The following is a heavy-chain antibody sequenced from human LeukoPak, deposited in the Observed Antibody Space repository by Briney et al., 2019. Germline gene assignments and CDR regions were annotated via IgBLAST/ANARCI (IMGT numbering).Heavy chain of an antibody. J-gene: IGHJ4*02. V-gene: IGHV3-21*01. D-gene: IGHD3-22*01. CDR1: GFTFSSYS. CDR3: ARDYYSYYDSSGRAYFDY. Sequence: PGGSLRLSCAAPGFTFSSYSMNWVRQAPGKGLEWVSSISSSSGYIYYADSVKGRFTISRDNAKNSLYLQMNSLRVEDTAVYYCARDYYSYYDSSGRAYFDYWGQGTLVTVSP. CDR2: ISSSSGYI.